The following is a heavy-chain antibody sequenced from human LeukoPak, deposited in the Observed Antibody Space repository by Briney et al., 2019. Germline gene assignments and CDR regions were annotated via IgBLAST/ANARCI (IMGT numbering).Heavy chain of an antibody. CDR3: ARDPEQQLGDNWFDP. CDR1: GFTFSSYS. J-gene: IGHJ5*02. V-gene: IGHV3-21*01. D-gene: IGHD6-13*01. Sequence: KTGGSLRLSCAASGFTFSSYSMNWVRQAPGKGLEWVSSISSSSSYIYYADSVKGRFTISRDNAKNSLYLQMNSLRAEDTAVYYCARDPEQQLGDNWFDPWGQGTLVTVSS. CDR2: ISSSSSYI.